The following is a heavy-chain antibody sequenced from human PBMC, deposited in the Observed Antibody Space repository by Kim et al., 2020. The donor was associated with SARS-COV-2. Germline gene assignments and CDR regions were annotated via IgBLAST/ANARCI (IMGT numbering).Heavy chain of an antibody. D-gene: IGHD4-17*01. J-gene: IGHJ4*02. CDR3: ARRSHYGWVDY. CDR2: IYYSGST. CDR1: GGSISSYY. V-gene: IGHV4-59*01. Sequence: SETLSLTCTVSGGSISSYYWSWIRQPPGKGLEWIGYIYYSGSTNYNPSLKSRVTISVDTSKNQFSLNLNSVTAADTAVYYCARRSHYGWVDYWGQGTLVTVSS.